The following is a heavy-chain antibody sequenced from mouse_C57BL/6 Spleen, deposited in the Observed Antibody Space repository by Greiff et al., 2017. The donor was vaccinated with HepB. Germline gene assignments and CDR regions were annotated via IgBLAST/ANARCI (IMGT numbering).Heavy chain of an antibody. CDR1: GYTFTSYD. J-gene: IGHJ4*01. CDR2: LYPRDCST. Sequence: VQLQQSGPELVKPGASVKLSCKASGYTFTSYDINWVKQSPGQGLEWIGWLYPRDCSTKYNGKFKGQDTFTVDTSSSTTYMELHSLTSEDSAVYFCAGWLLRAMDYWGKGTSVTVSS. CDR3: AGWLLRAMDY. D-gene: IGHD1-1*02. V-gene: IGHV1-85*01.